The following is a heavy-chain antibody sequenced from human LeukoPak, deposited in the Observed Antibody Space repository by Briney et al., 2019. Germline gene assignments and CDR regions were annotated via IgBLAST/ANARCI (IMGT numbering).Heavy chain of an antibody. CDR1: GGSFSGYY. CDR3: ARQYYYGSGSYYKNWFDP. V-gene: IGHV4-34*01. D-gene: IGHD3-10*01. CDR2: INHSGST. Sequence: SETLSLTCAVYGGSFSGYYWSWIRQPPGKGLEWIGEINHSGSTNYNPSLKSRVTISVDTSKNQFSLKLSSVTAADTAVYYCARQYYYGSGSYYKNWFDPWGQGTLVTVSS. J-gene: IGHJ5*02.